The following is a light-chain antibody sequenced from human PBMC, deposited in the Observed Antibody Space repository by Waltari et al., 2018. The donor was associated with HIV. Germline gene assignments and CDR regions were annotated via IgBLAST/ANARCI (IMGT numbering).Light chain of an antibody. CDR1: SSHIGANYD. Sequence: QSVLAQPSSVSGAPGQRVIISCTGNSSHIGANYDVHWYQQFPGTAPKLLIYANTSRPSGVPDRFSGSKSCTSASLAITGLRPEDEADYYGQSYDSSLSGSEVFGGGTKLIVL. CDR3: QSYDSSLSGSEV. CDR2: ANT. V-gene: IGLV1-40*01. J-gene: IGLJ2*01.